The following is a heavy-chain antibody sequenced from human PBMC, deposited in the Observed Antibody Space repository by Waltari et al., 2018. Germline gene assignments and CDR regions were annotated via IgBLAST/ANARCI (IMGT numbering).Heavy chain of an antibody. CDR3: ATLPIPLELWYFDL. D-gene: IGHD1-7*01. Sequence: QLQLQESGPGLVNPSETLSLTCTVSGVSISTSRYDWGWIRKPPGKGLDWIGSLHYGGSSYFTPSLKSRVTISVYTSKNQFSLKLTSVTAADTAVYYCATLPIPLELWYFDLWGRGTLVTVSS. V-gene: IGHV4-39*01. J-gene: IGHJ2*01. CDR1: GVSISTSRYD. CDR2: LHYGGSS.